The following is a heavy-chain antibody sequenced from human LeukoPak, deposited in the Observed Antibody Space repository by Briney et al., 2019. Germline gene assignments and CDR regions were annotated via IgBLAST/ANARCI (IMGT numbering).Heavy chain of an antibody. J-gene: IGHJ4*02. D-gene: IGHD1-26*01. Sequence: GASVKVSCNASGYTFTDYYMHWMRQAPGQGLEWMGRINLNSGVTNYAQRFQGRVTMTRDTSISTAYMELIRLRSDDTAVYYCARETGGSSLIYFDSWGQGTLVTVSS. CDR2: INLNSGVT. CDR3: ARETGGSSLIYFDS. V-gene: IGHV1-2*06. CDR1: GYTFTDYY.